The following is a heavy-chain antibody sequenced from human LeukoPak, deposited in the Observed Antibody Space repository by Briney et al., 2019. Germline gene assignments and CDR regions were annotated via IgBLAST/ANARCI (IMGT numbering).Heavy chain of an antibody. CDR3: AKEIAAAGTSAFDI. V-gene: IGHV3-23*01. Sequence: GGSLRLSCVASGFTFSNFAMNWVRQAPGKGLEWVSVVSGDSGTTHYADSVKGRLTISRVNSRSTLYLQMSSLRAEDTALYYCAKEIAAAGTSAFDIWGQGTMVTVSS. J-gene: IGHJ3*02. CDR2: VSGDSGTT. CDR1: GFTFSNFA. D-gene: IGHD6-13*01.